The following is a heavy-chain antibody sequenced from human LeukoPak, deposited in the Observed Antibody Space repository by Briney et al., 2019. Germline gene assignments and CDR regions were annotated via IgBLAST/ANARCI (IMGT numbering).Heavy chain of an antibody. J-gene: IGHJ4*02. CDR1: GFTFSHYG. V-gene: IGHV3-48*01. D-gene: IGHD1-26*01. Sequence: PGGSLRLSCVVSGFTFSHYGMYWVRQAPGKGLEWVSYISSSSNSIYYADSVKGRFTISRDNAKNSLHLQMNSLRGDDTAVYYCVSYSGSVDYWGQGTLVTVSS. CDR2: ISSSSNSI. CDR3: VSYSGSVDY.